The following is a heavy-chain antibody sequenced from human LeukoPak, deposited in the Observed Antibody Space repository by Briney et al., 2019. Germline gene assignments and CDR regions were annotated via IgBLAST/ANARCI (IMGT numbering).Heavy chain of an antibody. Sequence: GGSLRLSCAASGFTFSSYWMSWVRQAPGKGLEWVANIKQDGSEKYYVDSVKGRFTISRDNAKNSLYLQMNSLRAEDTAVYYCARDWTYSSSWRMKYYYYYGMDVWGQGTTVTVSS. CDR3: ARDWTYSSSWRMKYYYYYGMDV. CDR1: GFTFSSYW. CDR2: IKQDGSEK. V-gene: IGHV3-7*01. J-gene: IGHJ6*02. D-gene: IGHD6-13*01.